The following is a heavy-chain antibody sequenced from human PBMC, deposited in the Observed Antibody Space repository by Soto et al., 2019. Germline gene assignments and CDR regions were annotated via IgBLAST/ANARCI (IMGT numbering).Heavy chain of an antibody. CDR1: GYTFTSYA. CDR2: INAGNGNT. V-gene: IGHV1-3*01. CDR3: ARDKCSGGSCYSTFIGAFDI. D-gene: IGHD2-15*01. J-gene: IGHJ3*02. Sequence: ASVKVSCKASGYTFTSYAMHWVRQAPGQRLEWMGWINAGNGNTKYSQKFQGRVTITRDTSASTAYMELSSLRSEDTAVYYCARDKCSGGSCYSTFIGAFDIWGQGTMFTVSS.